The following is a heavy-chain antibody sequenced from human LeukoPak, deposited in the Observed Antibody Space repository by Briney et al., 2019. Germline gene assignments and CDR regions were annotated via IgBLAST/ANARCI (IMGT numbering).Heavy chain of an antibody. CDR3: ARDLDGYSSSWYVGANWYFDL. D-gene: IGHD6-13*01. Sequence: SETLSLTCAVYGGSFSGHYWSWIRQPPGKGLEWIGEINHSGSTNYNPSLKSRVTISVDTSKNQFSLKLSSVTAADTAVYYCARDLDGYSSSWYVGANWYFDLWGRGTLVTVSS. CDR1: GGSFSGHY. CDR2: INHSGST. V-gene: IGHV4-34*01. J-gene: IGHJ2*01.